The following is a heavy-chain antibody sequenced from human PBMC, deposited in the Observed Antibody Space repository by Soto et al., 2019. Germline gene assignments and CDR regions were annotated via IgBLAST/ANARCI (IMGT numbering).Heavy chain of an antibody. CDR1: GFTFSSYA. D-gene: IGHD3-3*01. J-gene: IGHJ4*02. CDR2: ISGSGGST. CDR3: AKGGYDFWSGYHPLDY. Sequence: GGSLRLSCAASGFTFSSYAMSWVRQAPGKGLEWVSAISGSGGSTYYADSVKGRFTISRDNSKNTLYLQMNSLRAEDTAVYYCAKGGYDFWSGYHPLDYWGQGTLVTVSS. V-gene: IGHV3-23*01.